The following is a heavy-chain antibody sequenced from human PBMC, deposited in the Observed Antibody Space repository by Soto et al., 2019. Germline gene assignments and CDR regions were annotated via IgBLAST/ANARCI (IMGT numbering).Heavy chain of an antibody. D-gene: IGHD2-21*01. V-gene: IGHV1-18*01. J-gene: IGHJ4*02. Sequence: ASVKVSCKASGYTFTTYAISWLRQAPGQGLEWMGWMNTYTGNTDYAQSLRGRVTMTRDTSTDTAYMELRSLRSDDTAMYYCARDRLHRTSSITFAYWAQGALVTVSS. CDR1: GYTFTTYA. CDR3: ARDRLHRTSSITFAY. CDR2: MNTYTGNT.